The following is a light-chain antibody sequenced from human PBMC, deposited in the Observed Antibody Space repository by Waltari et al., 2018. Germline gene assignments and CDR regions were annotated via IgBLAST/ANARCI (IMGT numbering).Light chain of an antibody. J-gene: IGKJ1*01. CDR3: QQYNRFSP. V-gene: IGKV3-15*01. CDR2: AAS. CDR1: QSVRSN. Sequence: EIVMTQFPATLSVSPGERATPPCRASQSVRSNLAWYQQKPGQAPRLLIYAASTRATGIPASFSGSGAGTEFTLTISSLQSEDFATYYCQQYNRFSPFGQGTNVEVK.